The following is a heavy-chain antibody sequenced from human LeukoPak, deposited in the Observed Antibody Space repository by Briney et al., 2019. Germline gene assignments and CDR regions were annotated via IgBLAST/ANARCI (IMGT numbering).Heavy chain of an antibody. CDR3: AREIRLLTGYPAYYFDY. J-gene: IGHJ4*02. Sequence: PGGSVTLSCPASGFTVSSNYMSWVRQAPGKGLEWLSVIYSGGSTYYADSVEGRFTISRNNSRNTLYLQMNSLRAEDTAVYYCAREIRLLTGYPAYYFDYWGQGTLVTVSS. CDR2: IYSGGST. CDR1: GFTVSSNY. D-gene: IGHD3-9*01. V-gene: IGHV3-66*02.